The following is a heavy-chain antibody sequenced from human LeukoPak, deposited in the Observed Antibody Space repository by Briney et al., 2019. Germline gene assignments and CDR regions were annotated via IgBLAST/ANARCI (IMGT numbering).Heavy chain of an antibody. CDR3: ATDRGWRTSGYYLYYFEY. CDR2: IKHDGSEK. J-gene: IGHJ4*02. Sequence: GRSLRLSCAASGFIFTNYFMSWVRQAPGKGLEWVASIKHDGSEKYYVDSVRGRFTISRDNTMNSLYLQMSSLRAEDTAVYYCATDRGWRTSGYYLYYFEYWGQGTLVTYSS. CDR1: GFIFTNYF. V-gene: IGHV3-7*01. D-gene: IGHD3-3*01.